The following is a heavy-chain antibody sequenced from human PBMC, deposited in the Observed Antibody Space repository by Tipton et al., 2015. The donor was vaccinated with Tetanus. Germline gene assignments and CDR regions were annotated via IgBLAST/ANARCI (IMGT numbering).Heavy chain of an antibody. CDR2: VIYDGTS. D-gene: IGHD2-2*01. CDR1: GVSVRSYY. V-gene: IGHV4-34*01. CDR3: ARGVPYSTTMGSDWFDP. Sequence: TLSLTCTVSGVSVRSYYWSWIRQSPDKGLEWLGDVIYDGTSYYNPSLNSRVKRSLDTSMHQVSLTLTSVTAVDTALYYCARGVPYSTTMGSDWFDPWGQGTLVTVSS. J-gene: IGHJ5*02.